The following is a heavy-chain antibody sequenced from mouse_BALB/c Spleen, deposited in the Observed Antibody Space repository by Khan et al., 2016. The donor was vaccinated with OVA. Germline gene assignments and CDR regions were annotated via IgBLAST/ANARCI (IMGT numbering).Heavy chain of an antibody. J-gene: IGHJ4*01. CDR1: GYTFTNYG. V-gene: IGHV9-3-1*01. CDR2: INTYTGEP. D-gene: IGHD2-10*01. CDR3: ARPPYFSYVMVY. Sequence: QIQLVQSGPELKKPGETVKLSCKASGYTFTNYGMNRVKQAPGKGLKWMGWINTYTGEPTYADDFKGRFAFSLETSASTAYLQINNLKNEDTATYFGARPPYFSYVMVYWGQGTTVTVSS.